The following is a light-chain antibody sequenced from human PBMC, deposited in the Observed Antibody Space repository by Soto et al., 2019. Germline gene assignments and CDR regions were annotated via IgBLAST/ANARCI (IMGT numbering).Light chain of an antibody. J-gene: IGKJ5*01. CDR3: QQRSNWPIT. V-gene: IGKV3D-20*02. Sequence: ETVLTQSPGTLSLSPGERATLSCRASQTIRSNYLAWYRQTPGQAPRLLIYGASNRATGIADRFSGSGSGTDVALIISSLEHEDFAVYYGQQRSNWPITFGQGTRLEIK. CDR2: GAS. CDR1: QTIRSNY.